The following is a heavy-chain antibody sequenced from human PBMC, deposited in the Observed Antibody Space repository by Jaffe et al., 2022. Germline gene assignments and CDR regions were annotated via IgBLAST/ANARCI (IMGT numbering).Heavy chain of an antibody. D-gene: IGHD2-15*01. CDR3: ARGLSALTLVVNDAFDI. J-gene: IGHJ3*02. Sequence: EVQLVESGGGLVQPGGSLRLSCAASGFTFSSYWMHWVRQAPGKGLVWVSRINSDGSSTSYADSVKGRFTISRDNAKNTLYLQMNSLRAEDTAVYYCARGLSALTLVVNDAFDIWGQGTMVTVSS. CDR2: INSDGSST. V-gene: IGHV3-74*01. CDR1: GFTFSSYW.